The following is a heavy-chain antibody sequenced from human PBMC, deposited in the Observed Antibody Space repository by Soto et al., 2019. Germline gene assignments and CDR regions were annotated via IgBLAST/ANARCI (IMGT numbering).Heavy chain of an antibody. CDR3: AREVIPLTTDWYFDL. J-gene: IGHJ2*01. V-gene: IGHV4-30-4*01. D-gene: IGHD4-17*01. CDR1: GGSISGGVGGLYY. Sequence: QLQLRESGPGLVKPSETLSLTCTVSGGSISGGVGGLYYWSWIRQPPGKGLEWIGYIYDSGSTYYNPSLKSRVTISVDTSKNQFSRRRSSVPAADTAVYYCAREVIPLTTDWYFDLWGRGTLVTVSS. CDR2: IYDSGST.